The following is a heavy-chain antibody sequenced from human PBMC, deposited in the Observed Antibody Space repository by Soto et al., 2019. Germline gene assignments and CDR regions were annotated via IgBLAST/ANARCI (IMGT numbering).Heavy chain of an antibody. CDR1: GGSISSSSYY. Sequence: QLQLQESGPGLVKPSETLSLTCTVSGGSISSSSYYWGWIRQPPGKGLEWIGSIYYSGSTYYNPSLKSRVPIPVDTSKNPFSLKLSSVTAADTAVYYCARHTPAISISDHWGQGTLVTVSS. V-gene: IGHV4-39*01. CDR3: ARHTPAISISDH. D-gene: IGHD2-15*01. J-gene: IGHJ4*02. CDR2: IYYSGST.